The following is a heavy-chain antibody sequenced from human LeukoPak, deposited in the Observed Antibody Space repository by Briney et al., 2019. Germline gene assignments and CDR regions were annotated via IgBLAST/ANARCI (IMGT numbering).Heavy chain of an antibody. CDR3: ARRCSGPSCYVY. D-gene: IGHD2-2*01. CDR1: GFSLSTSGVG. J-gene: IGHJ4*02. CDR2: IYWDDDK. Sequence: ESGPTLVNPTQPLTLTCSFSGFSLSTSGVGVGWIRQPPGKALEWLALIYWDDDKRYSPSLKSRLTITKDTSKNQVVLTMTNMDPVDTATYYCARRCSGPSCYVYWGQGTLVTVSS. V-gene: IGHV2-5*02.